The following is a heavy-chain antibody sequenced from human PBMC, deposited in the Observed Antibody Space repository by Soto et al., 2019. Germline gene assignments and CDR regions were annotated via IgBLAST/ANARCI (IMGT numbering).Heavy chain of an antibody. J-gene: IGHJ4*02. CDR1: GFSFSDFA. V-gene: IGHV3-30*04. CDR2: ITDDGSTT. CDR3: ARGGGYDSLTFDQ. D-gene: IGHD5-12*01. Sequence: QVHLVESGGGVVQPGASLRLSCTASGFSFSDFAMNWVRQAPGKGLEWVAVITDDGSTTYYADSVKGRFNISRDNSKNTVSLQLHSLSLDDTAVYYCARGGGYDSLTFDQWGQGTLVSVSS.